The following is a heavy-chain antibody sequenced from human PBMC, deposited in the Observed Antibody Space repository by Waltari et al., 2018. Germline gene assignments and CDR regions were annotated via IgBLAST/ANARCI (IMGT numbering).Heavy chain of an antibody. CDR3: ARDVRDGYNSDWFDP. D-gene: IGHD5-12*01. V-gene: IGHV4-61*02. CDR2: TYTSGST. J-gene: IGHJ5*02. CDR1: GGPISSGRYY. Sequence: QVQLQESGPGLVKPSQTLSLTCTVPGGPISSGRYYWGWIRQPAGKGLEWIGRTYTSGSTNYNPSLKSRVTISVDTSKNQFSRKLSSVTAADTAVYYCARDVRDGYNSDWFDPWGQGTLVTVSS.